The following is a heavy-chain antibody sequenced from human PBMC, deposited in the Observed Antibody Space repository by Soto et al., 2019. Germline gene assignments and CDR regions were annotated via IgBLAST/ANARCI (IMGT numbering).Heavy chain of an antibody. J-gene: IGHJ4*02. D-gene: IGHD4-17*01. CDR1: GFTFSSYA. CDR2: ISGSGGST. V-gene: IGHV3-23*01. CDR3: AKDPSYYGDYSNY. Sequence: EVQLLESGGGLVQPGGSLRLSCAASGFTFSSYAMSWVRQAPGKGLEWVSTISGSGGSTYYADSVKGRFTISRDNSKNTLYLQMNSLRAEDTAVYYCAKDPSYYGDYSNYWGQGTLVTVSS.